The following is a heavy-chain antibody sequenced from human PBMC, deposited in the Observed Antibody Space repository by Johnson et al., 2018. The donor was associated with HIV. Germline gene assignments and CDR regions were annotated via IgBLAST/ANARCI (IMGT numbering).Heavy chain of an antibody. CDR2: SWNSGII. CDR1: GFTVSSNY. V-gene: IGHV3-66*02. Sequence: VQLVESGGGLVQPGGSLRLSCAASGFTVSSNYMSWVRQAPGKGLEWVSGISWNSGIIGYADSVKGRFTISRDNSKNTLSLQMNSLRVEDTAVYYCAKDRARGWLQFHDAFDIWGQGTMVTVSS. CDR3: AKDRARGWLQFHDAFDI. D-gene: IGHD5-24*01. J-gene: IGHJ3*02.